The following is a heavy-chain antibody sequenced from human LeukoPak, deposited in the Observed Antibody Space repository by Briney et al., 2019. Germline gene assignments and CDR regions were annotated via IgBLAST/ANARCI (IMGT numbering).Heavy chain of an antibody. J-gene: IGHJ3*02. CDR1: GGSFSGYY. D-gene: IGHD1-26*01. CDR3: ARGSPRWDNDAFDI. V-gene: IGHV4-34*01. CDR2: ISHSGST. Sequence: SETLSLTCAVYGGSFSGYYWSWIRQPPGKGLEWIGEISHSGSTNYNPSLKSRVTISVDTSKNQFSLKLSSVTAAGTAVYYCARGSPRWDNDAFDIWGQGTMVTVSS.